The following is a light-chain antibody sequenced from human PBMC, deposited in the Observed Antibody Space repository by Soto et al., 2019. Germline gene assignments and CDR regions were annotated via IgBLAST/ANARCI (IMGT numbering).Light chain of an antibody. V-gene: IGLV2-14*01. CDR2: GVT. J-gene: IGLJ1*01. Sequence: QSVLTQPAFGSGSPGQSITISCTGTSSDIGAYNYVSWYQQYPGKAPKLMIYGVTNRPSGVSNRFSGSKTGNTASLTISGLQAEDEADYYWSTHRIEGSHLFAAGTK. CDR3: STHRIEGSHL. CDR1: SSDIGAYNY.